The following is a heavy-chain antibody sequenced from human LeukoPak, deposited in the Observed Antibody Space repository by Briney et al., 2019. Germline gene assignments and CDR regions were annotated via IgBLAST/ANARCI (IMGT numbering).Heavy chain of an antibody. CDR2: IYASGST. CDR3: ASARTTAFMDV. CDR1: GGTISSYY. Sequence: SETLSLTCAVSGGTISSYYRSWIRQPAGKGLEWIGRIYASGSTNYNPSLKTRVTMSVDTSKNQFSLKLSSVTAADTAVYYCASARTTAFMDVWGKGTTVTVSS. V-gene: IGHV4-4*07. D-gene: IGHD2-2*01. J-gene: IGHJ6*04.